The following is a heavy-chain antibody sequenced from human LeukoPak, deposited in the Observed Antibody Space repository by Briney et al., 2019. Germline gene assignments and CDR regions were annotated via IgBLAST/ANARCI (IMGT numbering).Heavy chain of an antibody. J-gene: IGHJ4*02. V-gene: IGHV1-18*01. CDR2: ISAYNGNT. CDR3: ATRGGYCSGGSCYGYFDY. D-gene: IGHD2-15*01. CDR1: GYTFTSYG. Sequence: ASVKVSCKASGYTFTSYGISWVRQAPGQGLEWMGWISAYNGNTNYAQKLQGRVTMTTDTSTSTAYMELRSVRSDDTAVYYCATRGGYCSGGSCYGYFDYWGQGTLVTVSS.